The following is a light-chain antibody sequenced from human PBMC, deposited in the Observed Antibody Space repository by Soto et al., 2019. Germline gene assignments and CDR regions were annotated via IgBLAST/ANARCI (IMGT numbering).Light chain of an antibody. V-gene: IGLV2-14*01. CDR3: SSYSTTSTLFV. Sequence: QSGLTQPASVSGSPGQSITISCTGTSSDVGGFNYVSWYQHHPGKAPKLIIYDVTNRPSGVSNRFSGSKSGNTASLTISGLQAEDEADYYCSSYSTTSTLFVFGTGTKVTVL. CDR2: DVT. CDR1: SSDVGGFNY. J-gene: IGLJ1*01.